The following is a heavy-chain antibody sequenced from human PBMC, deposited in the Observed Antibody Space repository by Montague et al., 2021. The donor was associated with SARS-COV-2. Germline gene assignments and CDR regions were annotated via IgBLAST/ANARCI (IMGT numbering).Heavy chain of an antibody. D-gene: IGHD6-19*01. CDR1: GFTVSSNY. J-gene: IGHJ6*02. CDR3: ARNEGSKYSSGWYYYYYGMDV. V-gene: IGHV3-66*01. Sequence: SLRLSCAASGFTVSSNYMSWVRQAPGKGLEWVSVIYSGGSTYYADSVKGRFTISRGNSKNTLYLQMNSLRAEDTAVYYCARNEGSKYSSGWYYYYYGMDVWGQGTTVTVSS. CDR2: IYSGGST.